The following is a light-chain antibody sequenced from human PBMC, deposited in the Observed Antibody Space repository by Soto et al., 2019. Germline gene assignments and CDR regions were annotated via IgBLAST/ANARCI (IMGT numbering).Light chain of an antibody. Sequence: EIVMTQSPATLPVSPGERATLSCRASQSVSSNLAWYQQKPGQAPRLLIYGASIRATGIPARFSGSGSGTEFTLTISSLQSEDFAVYYCQQYNNWPSLTFGGGTKVEIK. V-gene: IGKV3D-15*01. CDR3: QQYNNWPSLT. CDR2: GAS. J-gene: IGKJ4*01. CDR1: QSVSSN.